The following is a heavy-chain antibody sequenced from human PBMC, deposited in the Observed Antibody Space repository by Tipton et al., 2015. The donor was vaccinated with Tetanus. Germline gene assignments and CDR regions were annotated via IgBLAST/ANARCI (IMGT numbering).Heavy chain of an antibody. CDR3: AKDLLAYSSGWSKDYYFDY. CDR1: GFTFSSYA. Sequence: SLRLSCAASGFTFSSYAMSWVRQAPGKGLEWVSAISGSGGSTYYADSVKGRFTISRDNSKNTLYLQMNSLRAEDTAVYYCAKDLLAYSSGWSKDYYFDYWGQGTLVTVSS. J-gene: IGHJ4*02. D-gene: IGHD6-19*01. CDR2: ISGSGGST. V-gene: IGHV3-23*01.